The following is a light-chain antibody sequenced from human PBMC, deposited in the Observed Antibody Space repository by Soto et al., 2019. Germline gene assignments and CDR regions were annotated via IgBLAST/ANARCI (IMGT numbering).Light chain of an antibody. V-gene: IGKV1-12*01. CDR3: PQATSFPRS. J-gene: IGKJ4*01. CDR2: TAS. CDR1: QGISSW. Sequence: DIPMTQSPSSVSASVGDRVTITCRASQGISSWFAWYQQKPGKAPNLLIHTASSLKSGVPSRFSCSGSGTDFTLTFGRLQPEDFATYYCPQATSFPRSFGGGTKVSI.